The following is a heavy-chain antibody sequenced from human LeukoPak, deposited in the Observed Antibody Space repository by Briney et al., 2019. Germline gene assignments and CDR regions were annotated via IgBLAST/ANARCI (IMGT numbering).Heavy chain of an antibody. V-gene: IGHV3-13*01. CDR3: ARGSMVRGVMDV. CDR1: GSSFSSYG. CDR2: IGTAGDT. Sequence: GGSLRLSCAASGSSFSSYGMHWVRQATGKGLEWVSAIGTAGDTYYPGSVKGRFTISRENAKNSLYLQMNSLRAGDTAVYYCARGSMVRGVMDVWGKGTTVTISS. J-gene: IGHJ6*04. D-gene: IGHD3-10*01.